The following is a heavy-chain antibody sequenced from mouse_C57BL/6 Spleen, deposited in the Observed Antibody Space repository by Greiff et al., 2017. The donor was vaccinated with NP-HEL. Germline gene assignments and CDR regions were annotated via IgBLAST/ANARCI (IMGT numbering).Heavy chain of an antibody. Sequence: VQLQQPGAELVRPGSSVKLSCKASGYTFTSYWMHWVKQRPIQGLEWIGNIDPSDSETHYNQKFKDKATLTVDKSSSTAYMQLSSLTSEDSEVYYCARSYSNQGAMDYWGQGTSVTVSS. V-gene: IGHV1-52*01. J-gene: IGHJ4*01. CDR1: GYTFTSYW. D-gene: IGHD2-5*01. CDR2: IDPSDSET. CDR3: ARSYSNQGAMDY.